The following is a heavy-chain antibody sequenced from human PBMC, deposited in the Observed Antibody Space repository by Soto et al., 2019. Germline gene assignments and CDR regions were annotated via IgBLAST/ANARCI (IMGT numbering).Heavy chain of an antibody. J-gene: IGHJ1*01. CDR2: TYYRSKWYN. D-gene: IGHD3-10*01. Sequence: SQTLSLTCAISGDSVSSNSAAWNWIRQSPSRGLEWLGRTYYRSKWYNDYAVSVKSRITINPDTSKNQFSLQLNSVTPEDTAVYYCARGPVTMVRGVIIEYFQHWDQGTLVTVSS. V-gene: IGHV6-1*01. CDR3: ARGPVTMVRGVIIEYFQH. CDR1: GDSVSSNSAA.